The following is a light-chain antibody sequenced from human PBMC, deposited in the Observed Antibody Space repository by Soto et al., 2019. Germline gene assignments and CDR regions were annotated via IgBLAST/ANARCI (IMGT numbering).Light chain of an antibody. CDR1: QSVSSY. V-gene: IGKV3-11*01. J-gene: IGKJ4*01. CDR3: QQRSNWTLT. CDR2: DAS. Sequence: EIVLTQSPGTLSLSPGEEATLSCRASQSVSSYLAWYQQKPGQAPRLLIYDASNRATGIPARFSGSGSGTDFTLTIRSLEPEDFAVYYCQQRSNWTLTFGGGTKVDI.